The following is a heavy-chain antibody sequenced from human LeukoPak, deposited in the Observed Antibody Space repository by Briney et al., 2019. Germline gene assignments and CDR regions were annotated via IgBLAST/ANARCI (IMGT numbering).Heavy chain of an antibody. Sequence: PSETLSLTCTVSGGSLSSSAYWGWVRQPPGKGLEWIGSIYYSKNTYYNPSLKSRVTISAQTSKHKFSLTLSSVRATDAAVYYCVSTRGFSYGYCDYWGEGTLVIVSS. CDR1: GGSLSSSAY. CDR2: IYYSKNT. CDR3: VSTRGFSYGYCDY. D-gene: IGHD5-18*01. J-gene: IGHJ4*02. V-gene: IGHV4-39*01.